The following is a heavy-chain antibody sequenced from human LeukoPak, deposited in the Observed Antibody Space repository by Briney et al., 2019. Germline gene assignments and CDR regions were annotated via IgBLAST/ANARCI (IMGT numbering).Heavy chain of an antibody. D-gene: IGHD6-13*01. Sequence: SETLSLTCTVSGGSISSGGYYWRWIRQHPGRGLEWIGYIYYSGSTYYNPSLKSRVTISVDTSKNPFSLKLSSVTAADTAVYYCARVGSSYWFDPWGQGTLVTVSS. CDR2: IYYSGST. CDR1: GGSISSGGYY. J-gene: IGHJ5*02. V-gene: IGHV4-31*03. CDR3: ARVGSSYWFDP.